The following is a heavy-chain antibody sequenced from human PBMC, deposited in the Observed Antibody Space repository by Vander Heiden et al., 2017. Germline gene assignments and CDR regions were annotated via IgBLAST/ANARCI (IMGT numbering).Heavy chain of an antibody. CDR3: ARDLAAAGRGY. CDR2: ISSSGSHI. CDR1: GFTFSSYS. D-gene: IGHD6-13*01. V-gene: IGHV3-21*01. Sequence: VQVVAFGGGLVTPGGSLSFSCASSGFTFSSYSMNWVRQAPGKGLEWVSSISSSGSHIYYADSMKGRFTISRDNAKNSLYLQMNSLRAEDTAMYYCARDLAAAGRGYWGQGTLVTVSS. J-gene: IGHJ4*02.